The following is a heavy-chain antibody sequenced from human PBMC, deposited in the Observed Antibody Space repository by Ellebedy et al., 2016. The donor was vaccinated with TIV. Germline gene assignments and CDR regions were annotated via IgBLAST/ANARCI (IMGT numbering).Heavy chain of an antibody. CDR1: GFTFSNYA. CDR2: VDGTGGT. J-gene: IGHJ4*02. D-gene: IGHD1-26*01. CDR3: AKGLWESNPGSLDPLDY. V-gene: IGHV3-23*01. Sequence: GESLKISCAASGFTFSNYAVSWVRQAPGKGLEWVAGVDGTGGTYYADSLTGRLTVSRDYSRNTLYLQMNSLRAEDTAVYYCAKGLWESNPGSLDPLDYWGQGTLVTVSS.